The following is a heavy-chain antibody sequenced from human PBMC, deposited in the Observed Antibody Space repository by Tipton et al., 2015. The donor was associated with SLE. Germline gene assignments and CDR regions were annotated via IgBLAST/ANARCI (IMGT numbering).Heavy chain of an antibody. CDR1: GGSISSYY. J-gene: IGHJ3*02. CDR3: ARRITMVRGANDAFVI. V-gene: IGHV4-4*08. D-gene: IGHD3-10*01. CDR2: IYTSGST. Sequence: TLSLTCTVSGGSISSYYWSWIRQPPGKRLEWIGYIYTSGSTNYNPPLKSRVTISVDTSKNQFSLKLSSVTAADTAVYYCARRITMVRGANDAFVIWGQGTMVTISS.